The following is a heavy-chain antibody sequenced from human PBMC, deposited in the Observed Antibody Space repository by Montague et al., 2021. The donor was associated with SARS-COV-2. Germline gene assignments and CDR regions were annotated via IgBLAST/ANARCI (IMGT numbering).Heavy chain of an antibody. CDR2: LDWADDK. CDR3: ARTDGFNLLGFDA. CDR1: GFSLTTGGMY. D-gene: IGHD5-24*01. J-gene: IGHJ4*02. V-gene: IGHV2-70*11. Sequence: PALVKPTQPLTLTCTFSGFSLTTGGMYVSWIRQPPWKALEWLARLDWADDKYFSAPLKTRHTISKDTSNNQLVLTMTDLYLLDTGTYYCARTDGFNLLGFDAWGQGTLVTVSS.